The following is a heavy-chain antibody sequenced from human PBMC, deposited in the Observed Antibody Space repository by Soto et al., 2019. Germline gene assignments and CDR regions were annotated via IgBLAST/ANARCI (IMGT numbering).Heavy chain of an antibody. CDR1: GITFSSHA. CDR3: LDGDYN. V-gene: IGHV3-48*01. D-gene: IGHD4-17*01. J-gene: IGHJ4*02. CDR2: IRATGAT. Sequence: EVQLVESGGDLVQPGGSLRLSCAASGITFSSHAMNWVRQAPGKGLEWVASIRATGATYYADSVMGRFIISRDNAKDSLFLQMNSLRAEDTAVYYCLDGDYNGGQGTLVTVSS.